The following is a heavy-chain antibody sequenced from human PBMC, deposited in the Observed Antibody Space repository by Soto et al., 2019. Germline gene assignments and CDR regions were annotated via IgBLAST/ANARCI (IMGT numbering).Heavy chain of an antibody. V-gene: IGHV1-2*02. J-gene: IGHJ4*02. D-gene: IGHD4-17*01. Sequence: ASVKVSCKTSGYTFAAYYINWIRQAPGQGLEWMGWINPTSGGTVYAQNFQDRVTMTRDTSISTAYMELRRLNSDDTAVYYCARDPDYGDYWGYFFDSWGQGTPVTVSS. CDR1: GYTFAAYY. CDR3: ARDPDYGDYWGYFFDS. CDR2: INPTSGGT.